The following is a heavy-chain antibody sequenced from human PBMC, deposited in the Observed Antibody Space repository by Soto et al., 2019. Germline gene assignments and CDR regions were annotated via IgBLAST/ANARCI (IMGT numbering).Heavy chain of an antibody. CDR3: ARHFSVDYFDY. CDR2: IYYSGTT. V-gene: IGHV4-39*01. Sequence: SETLSLTCTVSGDSIAINSYFWAWILHPPGKGLEWIGSIYYSGTTYYNPSLKSRVTISVDRSKNQFSLKLSSVTAADTAVYYCARHFSVDYFDYWGQGALVTVS. CDR1: GDSIAINSYF. J-gene: IGHJ4*02.